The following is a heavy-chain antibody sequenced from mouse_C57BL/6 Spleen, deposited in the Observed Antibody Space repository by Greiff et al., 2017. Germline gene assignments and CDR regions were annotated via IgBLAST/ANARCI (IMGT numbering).Heavy chain of an antibody. J-gene: IGHJ2*01. Sequence: QVQLQQPGAELVRPGSSVKLSCKASGYTFTSYWMHWVKQRPIQGLEWIGNIDPSDSETHYNQKFKDKATLTVDKSSSTAYMQLSSLTSEDSAVYYCARSVTTVGGDYWGQGTTLTVSS. CDR2: IDPSDSET. CDR1: GYTFTSYW. D-gene: IGHD1-1*01. CDR3: ARSVTTVGGDY. V-gene: IGHV1-52*01.